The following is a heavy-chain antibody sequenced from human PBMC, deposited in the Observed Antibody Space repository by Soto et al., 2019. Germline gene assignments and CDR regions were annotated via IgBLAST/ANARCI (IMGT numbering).Heavy chain of an antibody. Sequence: EVQLLESGGGLVQPGGSLRLSCAASGFTFSSYAMSWVRQAPGKGWEWVSPISGSGDSTFYADSVKGRFTISRDNSKNTLYLQMNSLRAEDTAVYYCAKRAWGTYYFDYWGQGTLVTVSS. V-gene: IGHV3-23*01. D-gene: IGHD3-16*01. CDR1: GFTFSSYA. CDR2: ISGSGDST. J-gene: IGHJ4*02. CDR3: AKRAWGTYYFDY.